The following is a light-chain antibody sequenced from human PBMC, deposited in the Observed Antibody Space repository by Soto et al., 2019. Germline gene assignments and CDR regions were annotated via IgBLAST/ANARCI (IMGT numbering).Light chain of an antibody. J-gene: IGLJ2*01. CDR2: SNN. CDR3: TAWDDSLSGHVV. V-gene: IGLV1-44*01. CDR1: SSNIGRNA. Sequence: QSVLTQPPSASGTPGQRVTISCSGSSSNIGRNAVNWYQQLPGTAPKLLIFSNNERPSGVPDRFSGSKSGTSASLAISGLQSEDEADYYCTAWDDSLSGHVVFGGGTKLNVL.